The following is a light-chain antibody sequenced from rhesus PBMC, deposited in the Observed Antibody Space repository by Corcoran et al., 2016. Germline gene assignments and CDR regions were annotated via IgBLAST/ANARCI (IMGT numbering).Light chain of an antibody. J-gene: IGKJ3*01. CDR1: ENVTNY. Sequence: DIQMTQSPSSLSAFVGDRVTITCRASENVTNYLNWYHQKPGKAPEFLNYRESTLQTGVPSRFTGSGSGTEFFLTISSLQPEDVGTYYCQHGYGTPFTFGPGTKMDIK. CDR2: RES. CDR3: QHGYGTPFT. V-gene: IGKV1-74*01.